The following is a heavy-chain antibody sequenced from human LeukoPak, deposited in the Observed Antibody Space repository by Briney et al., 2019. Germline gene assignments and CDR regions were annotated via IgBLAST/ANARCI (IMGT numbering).Heavy chain of an antibody. Sequence: GESLKISCEGSGYIFPNYWIGWVRRMPGKGLEWMGMINPGDSDTRYSPSFRGQVTISADKSISTAYLQWSSLEASDTAMYFCARVPDRSGYFYYFDYWGQGTLVTVSS. CDR3: ARVPDRSGYFYYFDY. J-gene: IGHJ4*02. V-gene: IGHV5-51*01. D-gene: IGHD3-22*01. CDR2: INPGDSDT. CDR1: GYIFPNYW.